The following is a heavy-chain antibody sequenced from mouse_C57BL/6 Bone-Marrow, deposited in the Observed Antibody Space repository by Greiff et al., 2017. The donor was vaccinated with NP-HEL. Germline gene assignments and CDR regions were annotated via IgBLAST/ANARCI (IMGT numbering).Heavy chain of an antibody. CDR1: GYTFTDYY. V-gene: IGHV1-76*01. J-gene: IGHJ4*01. CDR2: IYPGSGNT. Sequence: VQLQQSGAELVRPGASVKLSCKASGYTFTDYYINWVKQRPGQGLEWIARIYPGSGNTYYNEKFKGKATLTAEKSSSTAYMQLSSLTSEDSAVYFCAYYGSSYDYAMDYWGQGTSVTVSS. D-gene: IGHD1-1*01. CDR3: AYYGSSYDYAMDY.